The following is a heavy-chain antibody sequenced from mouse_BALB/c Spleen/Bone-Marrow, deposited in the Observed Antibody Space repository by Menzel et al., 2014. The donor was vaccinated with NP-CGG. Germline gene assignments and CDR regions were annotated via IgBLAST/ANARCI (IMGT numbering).Heavy chain of an antibody. J-gene: IGHJ2*01. CDR2: KWAGGTT. V-gene: IGHV2-9*02. CDR3: ARTGTKDYFDY. CDR1: GFSLTSYG. Sequence: VNVVESGPGLVAPSQSLSITCTVSGFSLTSYGVHWVRQPPGKGLEWLGVKWAGGTTSYNSALMSRLGICRDNSKSQVFLKMNSLQTDDTAIYYCARTGTKDYFDYWGQGTTLTVSS. D-gene: IGHD4-1*01.